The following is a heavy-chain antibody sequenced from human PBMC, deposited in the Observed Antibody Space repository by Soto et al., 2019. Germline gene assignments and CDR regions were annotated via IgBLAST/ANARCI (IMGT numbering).Heavy chain of an antibody. D-gene: IGHD1-20*01. V-gene: IGHV4-39*07. J-gene: IGHJ4*02. CDR2: IYYSGST. Sequence: SETLSLTCTVSGGSISSSSYYWGWIRKPPGKGLEWIGSIYYSGSTYYNPSLKSRVTISVDTSKNQFSLKLSSVTAADTAVYYCTRGGYNWNDVTDYWGQGTLVTVSS. CDR1: GGSISSSSYY. CDR3: TRGGYNWNDVTDY.